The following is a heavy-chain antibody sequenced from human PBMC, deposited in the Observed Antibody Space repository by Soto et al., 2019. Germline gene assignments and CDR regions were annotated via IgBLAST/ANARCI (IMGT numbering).Heavy chain of an antibody. Sequence: EVQLVESGGGLVQPGGSLRLSCAASGFTFSSYSMNWVRQAPGKGLEWVSYISSSSSTIYYADSVKGRFTISRDNAKNSLYLQMNSQRAEDTAVYYCARVSSWREYFQHWGQGTLVTVSS. CDR3: ARVSSWREYFQH. J-gene: IGHJ1*01. V-gene: IGHV3-48*01. D-gene: IGHD6-13*01. CDR1: GFTFSSYS. CDR2: ISSSSSTI.